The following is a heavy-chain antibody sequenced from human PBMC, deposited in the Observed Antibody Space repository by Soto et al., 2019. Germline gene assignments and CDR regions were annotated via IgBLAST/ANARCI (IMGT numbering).Heavy chain of an antibody. J-gene: IGHJ6*02. Sequence: GGSLRLSCAASGFTFSSYGMHWVRQAPGKGLEWVAVISYDGSNKYYADSVKGRFTISRDNSKNTLYLQMNSLRAEDTAVYYCAKSIGGSSLYYYYGMDVCGQGTTVTVSS. CDR2: ISYDGSNK. CDR1: GFTFSSYG. V-gene: IGHV3-30*18. D-gene: IGHD6-6*01. CDR3: AKSIGGSSLYYYYGMDV.